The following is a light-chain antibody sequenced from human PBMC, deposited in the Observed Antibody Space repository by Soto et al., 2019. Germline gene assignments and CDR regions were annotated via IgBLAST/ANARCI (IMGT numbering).Light chain of an antibody. CDR3: CSYAGTFTWV. Sequence: QAVLTQPRSVSGSPGQSVTISCTGTTGDVGGYNYVSWYQHHPGNAPKLIINDVSERPSGVPDRFSGFKSGNTASLTISGLQAEDEADYYCCSYAGTFTWVFGGGTKLTVL. CDR1: TGDVGGYNY. CDR2: DVS. J-gene: IGLJ3*02. V-gene: IGLV2-11*01.